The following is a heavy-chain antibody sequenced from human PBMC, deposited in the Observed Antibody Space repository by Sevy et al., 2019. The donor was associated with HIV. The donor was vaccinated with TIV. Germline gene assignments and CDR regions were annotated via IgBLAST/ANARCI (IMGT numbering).Heavy chain of an antibody. J-gene: IGHJ6*02. CDR1: GYTFTSYD. CDR2: MNPNSGNT. V-gene: IGHV1-8*01. D-gene: IGHD2-2*01. Sequence: ASVKVSCKASGYTFTSYDINWVRQATGQGLEWMGWMNPNSGNTGYAQKFQGRVTMTRNTSIGTAYMELSSLRSEDTAVYYCARGDIVVVPAALYYYYGMDVWGQGTTVTVSS. CDR3: ARGDIVVVPAALYYYYGMDV.